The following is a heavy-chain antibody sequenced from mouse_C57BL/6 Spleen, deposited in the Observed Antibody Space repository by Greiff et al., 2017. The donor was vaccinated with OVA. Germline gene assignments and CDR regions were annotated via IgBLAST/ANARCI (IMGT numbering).Heavy chain of an antibody. CDR2: IDPSDSYT. CDR1: GYTFTSYW. J-gene: IGHJ2*01. CDR3: ARCGLRQGGYFDY. V-gene: IGHV1-50*01. D-gene: IGHD2-2*01. Sequence: QVQLQQPGAELVKPGASVKLSCKASGYTFTSYWMQWVKQRPGQGLEWIGEIDPSDSYTNYNQKFKGKATLTVDTSSSTAYMQLSSLTSEDSAVYYCARCGLRQGGYFDYWGQGTTLTVSS.